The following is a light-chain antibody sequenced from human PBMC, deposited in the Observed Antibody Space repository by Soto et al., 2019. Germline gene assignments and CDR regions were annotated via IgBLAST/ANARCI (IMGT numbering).Light chain of an antibody. Sequence: ENVLTQSPGTLSLSPGERATLSCRASQNVSSTYLAWYQQKPGQGPRLLIYAASSRAIGIPARFSGSGSGTGFTLTISRLEPEDCAVYYCQQFGISPLTFGGGTKVEIK. CDR3: QQFGISPLT. CDR1: QNVSSTY. V-gene: IGKV3-20*01. CDR2: AAS. J-gene: IGKJ4*01.